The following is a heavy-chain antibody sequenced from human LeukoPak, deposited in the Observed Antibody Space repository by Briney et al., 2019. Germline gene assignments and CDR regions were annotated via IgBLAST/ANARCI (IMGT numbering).Heavy chain of an antibody. J-gene: IGHJ4*02. CDR3: ARAVGNFGTVNYFDY. D-gene: IGHD1-1*01. CDR1: GDSVSSNSAA. CDR2: TYYRSKWYD. V-gene: IGHV6-1*01. Sequence: SQTLSLTCAISGDSVSSNSAAWNWLRQSPSRGLEWLGRTYYRSKWYDDYAVSVKSRITINPDTSKNQFSLQFNSVTPEDTAVYYCARAVGNFGTVNYFDYWDQGALVTVSS.